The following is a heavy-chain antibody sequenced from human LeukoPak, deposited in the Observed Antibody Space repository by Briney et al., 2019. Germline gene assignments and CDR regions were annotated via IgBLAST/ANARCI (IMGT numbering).Heavy chain of an antibody. CDR1: GGSISSGSYY. Sequence: SETLSLTCTVSGGSISSGSYYWDWIRQPPGKGLEWIGSIYYSGSTYYNPSLKSRVTISVDTSKSQFSLKVSSVTAADTAVYYCARDRFDDSSGYYYHYYYYMDVWGKGTTVTVSS. J-gene: IGHJ6*03. CDR2: IYYSGST. V-gene: IGHV4-39*07. D-gene: IGHD3-22*01. CDR3: ARDRFDDSSGYYYHYYYYMDV.